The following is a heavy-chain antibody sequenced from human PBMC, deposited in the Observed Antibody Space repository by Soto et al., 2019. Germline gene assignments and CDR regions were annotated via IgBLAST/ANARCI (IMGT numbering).Heavy chain of an antibody. D-gene: IGHD2-8*02. J-gene: IGHJ4*02. V-gene: IGHV4-59*08. CDR2: IYYSGST. Sequence: PSETLPLTCTVSGGSISNHYWSWIRQPPGKGLEWIGYIYYSGSTNYNPSLKSRVTISVDTSKNQFSLKLSSVTAADTAVYYCARLSSSDWRYYFDYWGQGTLVTVSS. CDR1: GGSISNHY. CDR3: ARLSSSDWRYYFDY.